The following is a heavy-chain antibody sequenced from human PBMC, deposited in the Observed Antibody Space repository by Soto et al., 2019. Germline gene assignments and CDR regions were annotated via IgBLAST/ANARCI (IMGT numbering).Heavy chain of an antibody. V-gene: IGHV1-46*01. Sequence: GASVKVSCKASGYTFTSYYMHWVRQAPGQGLEWMGIINPSGGSTSYAQKFQGRVTMTRDTSTSTVYMELSSLRSEDTAVYYCARDPGIAAAAPTNNWFDPWGQGTLVTVSP. CDR2: INPSGGST. CDR1: GYTFTSYY. D-gene: IGHD6-13*01. J-gene: IGHJ5*02. CDR3: ARDPGIAAAAPTNNWFDP.